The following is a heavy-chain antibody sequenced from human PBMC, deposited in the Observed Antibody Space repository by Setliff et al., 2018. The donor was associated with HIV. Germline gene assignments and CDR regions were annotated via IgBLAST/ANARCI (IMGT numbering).Heavy chain of an antibody. CDR1: GGTFSSYA. V-gene: IGHV1-69*13. J-gene: IGHJ4*02. CDR3: ARGGVYYYDSSGWSMDY. D-gene: IGHD3-22*01. CDR2: IIPVFGTT. Sequence: GASVKVSCKASGGTFSSYAISWVRQAPGQGLDWMGGIIPVFGTTNYAQKFQGRVTITADESTSTAYMELSSLRSEDTAVYYCARGGVYYYDSSGWSMDYWGQGMLVTVSS.